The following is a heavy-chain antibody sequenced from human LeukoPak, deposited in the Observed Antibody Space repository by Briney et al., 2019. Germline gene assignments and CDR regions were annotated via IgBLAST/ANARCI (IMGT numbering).Heavy chain of an antibody. J-gene: IGHJ6*02. CDR2: ISSSRTTV. CDR1: GFTFSNSG. CDR3: ARLPYTNYGMDV. D-gene: IGHD1-26*01. Sequence: GGSLRLSCAVSGFTFSNSGLHWVRQAPGKGLEWLSYISSSRTTVYSADSVKGRFTISRDNAKNSLYLQMNSLRAEDTAVYYCARLPYTNYGMDVWGQGTTVTVSS. V-gene: IGHV3-48*04.